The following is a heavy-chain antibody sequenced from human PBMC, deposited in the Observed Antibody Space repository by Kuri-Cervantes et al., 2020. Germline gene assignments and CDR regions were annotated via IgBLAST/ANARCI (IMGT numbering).Heavy chain of an antibody. CDR1: GYTFTCHY. D-gene: IGHD2-2*01. J-gene: IGHJ6*02. CDR3: AKAVAIVVVPALGYGMDV. Sequence: ASVTVSCKGSGYTFTCHYMHWVRQAPGQGLEWMGWINPNRCGTNYAQKFQGRVTLNRDTSISTAYMELSRLRSDDTAVYSCAKAVAIVVVPALGYGMDVWGQGTTVTVSS. CDR2: INPNRCGT. V-gene: IGHV1-2*02.